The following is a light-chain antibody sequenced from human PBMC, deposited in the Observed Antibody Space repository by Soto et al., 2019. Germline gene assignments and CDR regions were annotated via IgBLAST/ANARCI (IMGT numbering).Light chain of an antibody. CDR3: QQYNNWPPIT. Sequence: EIMMTQSPATLSVSPGERATLSCRASQSVRNNLAWYQQKPGQAPRLLIYYASTRATGIPARFSGSGSGTEFTLTISSLQSEDYALEYCQQYNNWPPITFGQGTRLEIK. CDR2: YAS. J-gene: IGKJ5*01. V-gene: IGKV3-15*01. CDR1: QSVRNN.